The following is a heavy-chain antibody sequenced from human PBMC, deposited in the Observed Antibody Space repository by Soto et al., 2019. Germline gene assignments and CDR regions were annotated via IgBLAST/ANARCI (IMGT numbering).Heavy chain of an antibody. CDR3: ARSLPYSSSWYGY. CDR1: GGSISSYY. Sequence: QVQLQESGPGLVKPSETLSLTCTVSGGSISSYYWSWIRQPPGKGLEWIGYIYYSGSTNYNPSLKSRVTISVDTSKNQCSLKLSSVTAADTAVYYCARSLPYSSSWYGYWGQGTLVTVSS. J-gene: IGHJ4*02. D-gene: IGHD6-13*01. V-gene: IGHV4-59*01. CDR2: IYYSGST.